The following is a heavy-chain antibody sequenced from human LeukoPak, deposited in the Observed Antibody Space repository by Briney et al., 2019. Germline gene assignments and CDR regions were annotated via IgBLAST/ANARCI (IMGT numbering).Heavy chain of an antibody. CDR1: GGSISSYY. V-gene: IGHV4-59*01. D-gene: IGHD3-22*01. J-gene: IGHJ4*02. CDR2: IFYRGST. CDR3: ARDSIYYDSSGYHFSPFDY. Sequence: PETLSLTCTVAGGSISSYYWSWIRQPPGKGLEWIGYIFYRGSTNYNPSLKSRVTISVDTSKNQFSLKLSSVTAADTAVYYCARDSIYYDSSGYHFSPFDYWGQGTLVTVSS.